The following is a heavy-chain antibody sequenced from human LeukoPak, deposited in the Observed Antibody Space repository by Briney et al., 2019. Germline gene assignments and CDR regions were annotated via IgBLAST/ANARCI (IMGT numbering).Heavy chain of an antibody. Sequence: GSLRLSCAASGFTFSSYEMNWVRQAPGKGLEWVSYISSSGSTIYYADSVKGRFTISRDNAKNSLYLQMNSLRAEDTAVYYCARDGSSTSCLDYWGQGTLVTVSS. J-gene: IGHJ4*02. CDR1: GFTFSSYE. V-gene: IGHV3-48*03. D-gene: IGHD2-2*01. CDR3: ARDGSSTSCLDY. CDR2: ISSSGSTI.